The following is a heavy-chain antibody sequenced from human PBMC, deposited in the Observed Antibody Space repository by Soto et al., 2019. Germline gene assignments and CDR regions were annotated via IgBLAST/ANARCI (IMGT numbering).Heavy chain of an antibody. Sequence: QVQLAESGGRVVQPGRSLRLSCAATGFTFSNYGMHWVRQAPGKGLEWVAVILKDGSDQKYADSMKGRFTISRDNSENTLYLHMNGLRAEYTAGYYCARDDDYPGDACDYWSQGTLVTVSS. D-gene: IGHD4-17*01. CDR2: ILKDGSDQ. V-gene: IGHV3-33*01. CDR3: ARDDDYPGDACDY. CDR1: GFTFSNYG. J-gene: IGHJ4*02.